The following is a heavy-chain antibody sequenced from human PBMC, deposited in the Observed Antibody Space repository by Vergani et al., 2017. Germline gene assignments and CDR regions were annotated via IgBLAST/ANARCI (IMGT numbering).Heavy chain of an antibody. V-gene: IGHV4-34*01. CDR2: INHSGST. J-gene: IGHJ5*02. CDR1: GGSFSGYY. D-gene: IGHD6-13*01. Sequence: QVQLQQWGAGLLKPSETLSLTCAVYGGSFSGYYWSWIRQPPGKGLEWIGEINHSGSTNYNPSLKSRVTISVDTSKNQFSLKLSSVTAADTAVYYCARDPYSSSWYWFDPWGQGTLVTVSS. CDR3: ARDPYSSSWYWFDP.